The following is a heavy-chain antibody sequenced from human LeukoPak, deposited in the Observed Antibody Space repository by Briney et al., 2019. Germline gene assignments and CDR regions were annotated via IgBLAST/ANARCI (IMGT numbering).Heavy chain of an antibody. CDR2: IEEDGSET. CDR3: ARDSFETDIDY. D-gene: IGHD1-14*01. CDR1: GFTFSTYW. J-gene: IGHJ4*02. V-gene: IGHV3-7*01. Sequence: GGSLRLSCSGSGFTFSTYWMGWVRPAPGKGLEWVAHIEEDGSETYYVDSLKGRFTISRDNVKNSLYLQINSLRADDSAVYYCARDSFETDIDYWGQGTLVTVSS.